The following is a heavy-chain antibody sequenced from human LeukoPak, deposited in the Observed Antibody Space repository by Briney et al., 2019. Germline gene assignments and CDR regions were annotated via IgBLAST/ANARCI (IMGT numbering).Heavy chain of an antibody. CDR3: ARTDRGAAYYYYYYMDV. CDR1: GGSTSRHY. CDR2: IYTSGST. D-gene: IGHD1-14*01. Sequence: SQTLSPTCTVAGGSTSRHYASWIRQLDGDVLEWIGRIYTSGSTNYNPSLKSRVTMSVDTSMNQFSLKLSSVTAADTAVYYCARTDRGAAYYYYYYMDVWGKGTTVTVSS. J-gene: IGHJ6*03. V-gene: IGHV4-4*07.